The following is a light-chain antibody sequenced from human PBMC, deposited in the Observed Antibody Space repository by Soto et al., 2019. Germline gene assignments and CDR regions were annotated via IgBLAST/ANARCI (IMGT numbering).Light chain of an antibody. CDR2: GAS. J-gene: IGKJ4*01. Sequence: EIVLTQSPGTLSLSPGERATLSCRASQSVSSNLAWYQQKPGQAPRLLIYGASSRATGIPDRFSGSGSGTDFTLTISGLRSEDFAVYYCQQYGSSALTFGGGTKVDIK. V-gene: IGKV3-20*01. CDR3: QQYGSSALT. CDR1: QSVSSN.